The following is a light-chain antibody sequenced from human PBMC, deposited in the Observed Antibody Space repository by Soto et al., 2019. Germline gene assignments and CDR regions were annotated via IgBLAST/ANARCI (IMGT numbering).Light chain of an antibody. J-gene: IGKJ5*01. CDR2: TVS. V-gene: IGKV1-12*01. CDR1: QGIGSW. CDR3: QQAASFTIT. Sequence: IQMTQSPSSVSASVGHIVTITCRASQGIGSWLAWYQKKPGKAPNLLIYTVSSLQSGVPSRFSGSGYGTDFTITISNIKTEDFATYYCQQAASFTITFGQGTRLEIK.